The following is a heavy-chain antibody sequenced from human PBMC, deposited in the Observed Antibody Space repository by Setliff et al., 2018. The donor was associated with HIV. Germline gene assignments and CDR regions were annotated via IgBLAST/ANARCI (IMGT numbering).Heavy chain of an antibody. CDR2: IHHTGYI. D-gene: IGHD4-4*01. V-gene: IGHV4-34*01. J-gene: IGHJ4*02. CDR1: GGPSTDHY. CDR3: AAFFVTPMTTQDF. Sequence: PSETLSLTCAVYGGPSTDHYWNWIRQSPGMGLEWIAEIHHTGYINYNPSLRSRVSGSRDMSSNQISLRLSSVTAADAAVYYCAAFFVTPMTTQDFWGQGTLVTVSS.